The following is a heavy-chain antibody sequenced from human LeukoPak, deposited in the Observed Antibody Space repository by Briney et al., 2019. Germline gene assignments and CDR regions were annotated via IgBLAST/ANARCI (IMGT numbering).Heavy chain of an antibody. CDR1: GYTFTCYY. J-gene: IGHJ5*02. CDR2: INPNSGGT. CDR3: ARVHYYDSSGYTRSTNWFDP. V-gene: IGHV1-2*02. D-gene: IGHD3-22*01. Sequence: ASVKVSCKASGYTFTCYYMHWVRQAPGQGLEWMGWINPNSGGTNYAQKFQGRVTMTRDTSISTAYMELSRLRSDDTAVYYCARVHYYDSSGYTRSTNWFDPWGQGTLVTVSS.